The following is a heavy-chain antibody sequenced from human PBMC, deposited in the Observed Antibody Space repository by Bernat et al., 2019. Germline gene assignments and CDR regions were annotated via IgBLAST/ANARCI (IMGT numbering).Heavy chain of an antibody. J-gene: IGHJ3*02. CDR3: ARNSMTNKWSAFDI. Sequence: QVQLVESGGGVVQPGRSLRLSCAASGFTFSSYAMHWVHQAPGKGLEWVAVISYDGSNKYYADSVKGRFTISRDNSKNTLYLQMNSLRAEDTAVYYCARNSMTNKWSAFDIWGQGTMVTVSS. CDR2: ISYDGSNK. D-gene: IGHD4-11*01. V-gene: IGHV3-30-3*01. CDR1: GFTFSSYA.